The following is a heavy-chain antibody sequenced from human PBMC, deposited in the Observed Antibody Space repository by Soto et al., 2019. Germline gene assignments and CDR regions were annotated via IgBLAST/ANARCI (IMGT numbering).Heavy chain of an antibody. CDR3: ARDLGVVITAEYFQH. V-gene: IGHV3-7*03. J-gene: IGHJ1*01. Sequence: LRLSCVASGFTFSSYWMSWVRQAPGKGLEWVANIKSDGSEMYYVDSVKGRFTISRDNARKSLYLQMNSLRVEDTALYYCARDLGVVITAEYFQHWGQGTLVTVSS. CDR1: GFTFSSYW. D-gene: IGHD3-22*01. CDR2: IKSDGSEM.